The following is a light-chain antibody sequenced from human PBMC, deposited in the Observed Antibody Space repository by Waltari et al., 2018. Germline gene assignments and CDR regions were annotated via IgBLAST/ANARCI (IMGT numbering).Light chain of an antibody. Sequence: QSALTQPASVSGSPGQSLTISCPGTDSDVGSYDFVSWYQQHPGQAPPLIIYEVSNRPSGISNRFSASKSGNTASLTISGLQAEDEADYYCSSYTTSSAPGVFGTGTRVTVL. CDR3: SSYTTSSAPGV. CDR1: DSDVGSYDF. CDR2: EVS. J-gene: IGLJ1*01. V-gene: IGLV2-14*01.